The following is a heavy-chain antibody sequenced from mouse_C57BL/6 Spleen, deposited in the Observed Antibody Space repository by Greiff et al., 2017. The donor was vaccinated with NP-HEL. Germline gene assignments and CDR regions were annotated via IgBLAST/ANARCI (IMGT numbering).Heavy chain of an antibody. J-gene: IGHJ4*01. CDR2: IYPRSGNT. D-gene: IGHD1-1*01. Sequence: QVQLQQSGAELARPGASVKLSCKASGYTFTSYGISWVKQRPGQGLEWIGEIYPRSGNTYYNEKFKGKATLTADKSSSTAYMELRSLTSEDSAVYFGARPVVAGDYYAMDYWGQGTSVTVSS. V-gene: IGHV1-81*01. CDR1: GYTFTSYG. CDR3: ARPVVAGDYYAMDY.